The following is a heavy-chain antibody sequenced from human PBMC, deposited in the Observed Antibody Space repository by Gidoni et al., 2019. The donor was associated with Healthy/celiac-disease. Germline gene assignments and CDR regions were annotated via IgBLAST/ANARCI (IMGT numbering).Heavy chain of an antibody. J-gene: IGHJ6*03. D-gene: IGHD5-18*01. V-gene: IGHV1-69*06. CDR2: IITIFGAA. CDR1: GGTFSSYA. Sequence: QVQLVQSGAEVKKPGSSVKVSCKASGGTFSSYAISWVRQAPGQGLEWMGGIITIFGAANYEQKFQGRVTIAADNTTSTAYVELSRLRSEDTAVYCCAIHHVDTDQRDYYYYYMDVWGKGTTVTVSS. CDR3: AIHHVDTDQRDYYYYYMDV.